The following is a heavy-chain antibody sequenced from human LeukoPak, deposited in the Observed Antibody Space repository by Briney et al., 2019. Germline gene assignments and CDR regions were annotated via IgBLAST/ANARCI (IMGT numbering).Heavy chain of an antibody. CDR3: ASNPDYDSSGSPVDY. J-gene: IGHJ4*02. Sequence: SVKVSCKASGGTFSSYAISWVRQAPGQGLEWMGGIIPIFGTANYAQKFQGGVTITTDESTSTAYMELSSLRSEDTAVYYCASNPDYDSSGSPVDYWGQGTLVTVSS. CDR1: GGTFSSYA. D-gene: IGHD3-22*01. V-gene: IGHV1-69*05. CDR2: IIPIFGTA.